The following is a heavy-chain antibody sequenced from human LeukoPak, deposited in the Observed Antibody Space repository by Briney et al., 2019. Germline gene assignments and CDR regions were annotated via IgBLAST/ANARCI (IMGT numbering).Heavy chain of an antibody. J-gene: IGHJ4*02. Sequence: GGSLRLSCAASGFTVSSDYMSWVRQAPGKGLEWVSVIYSDGRSYYADSVKGRFTISRDNSKNTLYLQMNSLRAEDTALYYCARESNSGYYLSYWGQGTLVAVSS. CDR3: ARESNSGYYLSY. CDR2: IYSDGRS. D-gene: IGHD3-22*01. V-gene: IGHV3-66*01. CDR1: GFTVSSDY.